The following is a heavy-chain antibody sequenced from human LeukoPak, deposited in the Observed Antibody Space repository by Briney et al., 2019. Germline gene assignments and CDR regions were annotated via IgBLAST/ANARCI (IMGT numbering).Heavy chain of an antibody. V-gene: IGHV3-64*01. J-gene: IGHJ3*02. CDR3: ARVRWAAPAGAPIGAFDI. CDR1: GFTFSSYA. D-gene: IGHD6-13*01. CDR2: ISSNGGST. Sequence: GGSLRLSCAASGFTFSSYAMHWVRQAPGRGLEYVSAISSNGGSTYYANSVKGRFTISRDNSKNTLYLQMGSLRDEDMAVYYCARVRWAAPAGAPIGAFDIWGQGTMVTVSS.